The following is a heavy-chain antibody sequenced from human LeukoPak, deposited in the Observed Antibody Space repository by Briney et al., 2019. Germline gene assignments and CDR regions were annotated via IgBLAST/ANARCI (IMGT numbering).Heavy chain of an antibody. V-gene: IGHV3-48*03. CDR2: LSSSGNA. D-gene: IGHD1-26*01. CDR1: GFSFSDHE. Sequence: GGSLRLSCAASGFSFSDHEMNWVRQAPGKGLEWVSYLSSSGNAYYADSVKGRFTISRDSPKNSLYLQMTSLRADDTAVYYCASGRGSYSPDYWGQGALVTVSS. CDR3: ASGRGSYSPDY. J-gene: IGHJ4*02.